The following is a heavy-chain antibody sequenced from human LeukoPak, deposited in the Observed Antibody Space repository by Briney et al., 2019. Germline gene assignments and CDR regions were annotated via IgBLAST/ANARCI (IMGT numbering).Heavy chain of an antibody. CDR1: GFTFSDYS. CDR3: AREMGTSSYVLHV. J-gene: IGHJ3*01. CDR2: TNKEGTGT. Sequence: GGSLRLSCATSGFTFSDYSMHWVRQAPGKGLMWVSRTNKEGTGTTYADSVRGRFTISRDNAKNTLLLQVNSLRAEDTGVYYCAREMGTSSYVLHVWGQGTMVTVSS. V-gene: IGHV3-74*01. D-gene: IGHD2-2*01.